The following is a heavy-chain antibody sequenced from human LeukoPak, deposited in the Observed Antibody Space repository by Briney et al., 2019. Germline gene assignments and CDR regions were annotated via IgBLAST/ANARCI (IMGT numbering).Heavy chain of an antibody. CDR1: GFTFSSYA. V-gene: IGHV3-23*01. CDR3: AKGRRALIPWVDY. Sequence: PGGSLRLSCAASGFTFSSYAMXXVRQAPGKGLXXXXXMSGSGASTYYADSVKGXFTXXRDNSRNTLYLQMNSLRVDDTAVYYCAKGRRALIPWVDYWGQGILVTVSS. J-gene: IGHJ4*02. CDR2: MSGSGAST. D-gene: IGHD7-27*01.